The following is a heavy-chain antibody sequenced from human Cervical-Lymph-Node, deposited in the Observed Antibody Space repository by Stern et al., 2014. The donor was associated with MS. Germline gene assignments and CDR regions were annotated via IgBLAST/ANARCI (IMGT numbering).Heavy chain of an antibody. V-gene: IGHV4-31*03. D-gene: IGHD1-20*01. Sequence: QVQLQESGPGLVKPSETLSLTCNVSGGSISGSSYYWTWIRQHPGKGPEWIGHIYYTGKTYYHPSLKSRVTISVDTSKNHFSLKLISVTAADTAMYYCARESVYLESVWGQGTMVTVSS. CDR1: GGSISGSSYY. CDR2: IYYTGKT. CDR3: ARESVYLESV. J-gene: IGHJ3*01.